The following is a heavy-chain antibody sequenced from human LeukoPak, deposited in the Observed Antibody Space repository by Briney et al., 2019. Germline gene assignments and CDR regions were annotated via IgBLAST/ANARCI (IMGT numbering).Heavy chain of an antibody. Sequence: GGSLRLSCAASEFSVGSNYMTWVRQAPGKGLEWVSLIYSGGSTYYADSVKGRFTISRDNSKNTLYLQMNSLRAEDTAVYYCARDRSGYYGSGSPDYWGQGTLVTVSS. V-gene: IGHV3-66*01. D-gene: IGHD3-10*01. CDR1: EFSVGSNY. CDR3: ARDRSGYYGSGSPDY. J-gene: IGHJ4*02. CDR2: IYSGGST.